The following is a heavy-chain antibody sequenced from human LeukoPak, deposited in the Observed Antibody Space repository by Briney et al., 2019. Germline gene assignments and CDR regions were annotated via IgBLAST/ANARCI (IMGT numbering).Heavy chain of an antibody. D-gene: IGHD3-3*02. V-gene: IGHV4-30-4*08. CDR2: IYYSGSA. CDR1: GGSISSGDYY. Sequence: SETLFLTCTVSGGSISSGDYYWSWIRQPPGKGLEWIGYIYYSGSAYCNPSLKSRVTISVDTSKNQFSLKLSSVTAADTAVYYCARLLAPAFDIWGQGTMVTVSS. J-gene: IGHJ3*02. CDR3: ARLLAPAFDI.